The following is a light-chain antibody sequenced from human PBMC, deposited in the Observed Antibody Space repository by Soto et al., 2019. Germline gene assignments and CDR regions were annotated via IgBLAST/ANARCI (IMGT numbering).Light chain of an antibody. V-gene: IGKV1-12*01. J-gene: IGKJ4*01. CDR1: QAVSTW. Sequence: DIQMTQSPSFVSASVGDRVTITCRASQAVSTWLAWYQQKPGDAPKLLIYAASTLQSGVPSRFRGSRSGTDFTLNIRSLQTEDFGTYECTQANSFCRTFGGGTKVAIK. CDR3: TQANSFCRT. CDR2: AAS.